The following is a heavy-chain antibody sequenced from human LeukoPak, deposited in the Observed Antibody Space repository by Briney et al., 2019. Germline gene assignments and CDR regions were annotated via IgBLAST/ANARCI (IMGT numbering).Heavy chain of an antibody. CDR3: AKDRFKFSYDSSGYYAY. V-gene: IGHV3-23*01. CDR2: ISGSGGST. D-gene: IGHD3-22*01. J-gene: IGHJ4*02. Sequence: PGGSLRLSWAASGFTFSNYAVSWVRQAQGKGLEWVSAISGSGGSTYYADSVKGRFTISRDNSKNTLYLQMNSLRAEDTAVYYCAKDRFKFSYDSSGYYAYWGQGTLVTVSS. CDR1: GFTFSNYA.